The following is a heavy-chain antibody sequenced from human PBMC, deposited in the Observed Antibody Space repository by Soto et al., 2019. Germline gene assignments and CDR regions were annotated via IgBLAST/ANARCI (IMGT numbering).Heavy chain of an antibody. CDR2: IYYSGST. V-gene: IGHV4-59*08. Sequence: QVQLQESGPGLVKPSETLSLTCTVSGGSISSYYWSWIRQPPGKGLEWIGYIYYSGSTNYNPSLKSRGTISVDTSKNQFSLKLSSATAADTAVYYCARRYGGNLDDWGQGTLVTVSS. CDR3: ARRYGGNLDD. J-gene: IGHJ4*02. CDR1: GGSISSYY. D-gene: IGHD1-1*01.